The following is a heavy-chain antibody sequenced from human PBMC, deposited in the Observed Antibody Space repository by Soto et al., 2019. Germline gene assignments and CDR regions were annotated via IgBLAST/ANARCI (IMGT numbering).Heavy chain of an antibody. CDR1: GYSFTSYW. Sequence: PGESLKISCKASGYSFTSYWIVWVRQVPGKGLEWMGIIYPGDSDTRYSPSFQGQVTISADKSISTAYLQWSSLTASDTAIYYFPRGGSIANRRNWLDPRGQGAPVTVSA. CDR3: PRGGSIANRRNWLDP. D-gene: IGHD6-6*01. CDR2: IYPGDSDT. V-gene: IGHV5-51*01. J-gene: IGHJ5*02.